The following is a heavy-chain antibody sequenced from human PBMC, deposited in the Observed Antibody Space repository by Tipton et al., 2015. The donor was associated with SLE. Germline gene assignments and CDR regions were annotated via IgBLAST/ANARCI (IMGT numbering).Heavy chain of an antibody. CDR2: IYYSGTAH. V-gene: IGHV4-39*07. D-gene: IGHD1-26*01. J-gene: IGHJ4*01. CDR3: AIPTVGATGGFDS. CDR1: GDSITRSSFY. Sequence: TLSLTCTVSGDSITRSSFYWGWIRQPPGKGLEWIGSIYYSGTAHYENPSLKSRVTISVDTSRNQFSLKLTSVTAADTAVYYCAIPTVGATGGFDSWGHGTLVIVSS.